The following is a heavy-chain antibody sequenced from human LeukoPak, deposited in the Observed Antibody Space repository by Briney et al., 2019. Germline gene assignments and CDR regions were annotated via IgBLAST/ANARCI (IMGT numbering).Heavy chain of an antibody. Sequence: QTLALTCAISGDSVSSNSAAWNWIRQSPSRVLEWLGRTYYRSKWYNDDAVSGKSGITINPNTSKNRFSLQLNSGAPDDTAGEYCATDRITMVRRLIFLTGYYYYMDVWGKGTTVTISS. J-gene: IGHJ6*03. CDR3: ATDRITMVRRLIFLTGYYYYMDV. CDR1: GDSVSSNSAA. D-gene: IGHD3-10*01. CDR2: TYYRSKWYN. V-gene: IGHV6-1*01.